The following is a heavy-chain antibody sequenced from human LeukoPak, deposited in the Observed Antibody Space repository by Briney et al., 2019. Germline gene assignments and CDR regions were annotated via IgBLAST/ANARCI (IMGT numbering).Heavy chain of an antibody. CDR3: ARGAPYDCDDAFDI. J-gene: IGHJ3*02. D-gene: IGHD2-21*02. Sequence: ASVKVSCKASGYTFTSYDINWVRQATGQGLEWMGWMNPNSGNTGYAQKFQGRVTMTRNTSISTAYMELSSLRSEDTTVYYCARGAPYDCDDAFDIWGQGTMVTVSS. CDR1: GYTFTSYD. CDR2: MNPNSGNT. V-gene: IGHV1-8*01.